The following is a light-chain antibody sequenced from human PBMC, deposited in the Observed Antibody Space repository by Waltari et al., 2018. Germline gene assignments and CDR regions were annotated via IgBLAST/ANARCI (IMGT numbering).Light chain of an antibody. CDR3: QQSYSPPPT. J-gene: IGKJ1*01. V-gene: IGKV1-39*01. Sequence: DIQMTQSPSSLAASVGDRVSISCRTSLMSSRFVNWYQQKPGKAPKLLIHGATSLQSGVPSRFSGSGSGTEFTLTITSLQREDLGTYYCQQSYSPPPTFGQGTKVE. CDR1: LMSSRF. CDR2: GAT.